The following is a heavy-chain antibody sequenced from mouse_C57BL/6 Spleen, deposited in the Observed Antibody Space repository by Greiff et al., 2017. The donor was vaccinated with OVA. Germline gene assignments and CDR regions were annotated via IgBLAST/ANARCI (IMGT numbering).Heavy chain of an antibody. CDR2: IHPNSGST. Sequence: QVQLQQPGAELVKPGASVKLSCKASGYTFTSYWMHWVKQRPGQGLEWIGMIHPNSGSTNYNEKFKSKATLTVDKSSSTAYMQLSSLTSEDSAVYYCARDLDYSYAMDYWGQGSSVTVSS. CDR3: ARDLDYSYAMDY. CDR1: GYTFTSYW. J-gene: IGHJ4*01. V-gene: IGHV1-64*01.